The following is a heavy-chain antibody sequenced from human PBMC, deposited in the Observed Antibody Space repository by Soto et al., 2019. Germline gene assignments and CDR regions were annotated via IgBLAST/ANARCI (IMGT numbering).Heavy chain of an antibody. J-gene: IGHJ4*02. CDR1: GFTFSSSA. D-gene: IGHD6-6*01. CDR2: ISGSGGST. CDR3: AKVGSSSRYYFDY. V-gene: IGHV3-23*01. Sequence: VSSLKISCASSGFTFSSSAMSWVRHAPGKGLEWVSAISGSGGSTYYADSVKGRFTISRDNSKNTLYLQMNSLRAEDTAAYYCAKVGSSSRYYFDYWGQGTLVTVSS.